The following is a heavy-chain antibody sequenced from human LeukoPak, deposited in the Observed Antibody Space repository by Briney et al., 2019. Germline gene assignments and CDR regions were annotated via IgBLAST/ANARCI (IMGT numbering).Heavy chain of an antibody. D-gene: IGHD6-13*01. CDR2: ISAYNGNT. CDR1: GYTFTSYG. V-gene: IGHV1-18*01. CDR3: ARVRWQQLASLHAFDI. Sequence: GASVKVSCKASGYTFTSYGISWVRQAPGQGLEWMGWISAYNGNTNYAQKLQGRVTMTTDTSTSTAYMELRSLRSDDTAVYYCARVRWQQLASLHAFDIWGQGTMVTVSS. J-gene: IGHJ3*02.